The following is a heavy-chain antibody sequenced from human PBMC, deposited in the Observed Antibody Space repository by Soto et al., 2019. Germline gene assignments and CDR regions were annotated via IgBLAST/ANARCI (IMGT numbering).Heavy chain of an antibody. CDR1: GFTFSSYS. Sequence: ESGGGLVKPGGSLRLSCAASGFTFSSYSMNWVRQAPGKGLEWVSSISSSSSYIYYADSVKGRFTISRDNAKNSLYLQMNSLRAEDTAVYYCARAPRGKYDSSGSSLDYWGQGTLVTVSS. CDR3: ARAPRGKYDSSGSSLDY. V-gene: IGHV3-21*01. CDR2: ISSSSSYI. J-gene: IGHJ4*02. D-gene: IGHD3-22*01.